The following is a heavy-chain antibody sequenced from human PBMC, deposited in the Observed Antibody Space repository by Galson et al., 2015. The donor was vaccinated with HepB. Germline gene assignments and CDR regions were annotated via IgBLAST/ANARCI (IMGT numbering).Heavy chain of an antibody. J-gene: IGHJ4*02. CDR3: ATGRGFLLRY. D-gene: IGHD3-22*01. CDR2: ITTDGST. CDR1: GFTVSSDY. V-gene: IGHV3-53*01. Sequence: SLRLSCAASGFTVSSDYVHWVRQAPGKGLGWVSVITTDGSTYYADSVRGRFTISRDSSKNTVSLQMNSLRADDTAVYYCATGRGFLLRYWGQGTLVTASS.